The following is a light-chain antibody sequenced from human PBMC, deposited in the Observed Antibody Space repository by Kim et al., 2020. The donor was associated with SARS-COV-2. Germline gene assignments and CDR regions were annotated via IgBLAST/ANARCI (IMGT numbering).Light chain of an antibody. CDR2: ETS. J-gene: IGLJ3*02. CDR1: TGAVTSGHY. Sequence: QAVVTQEPSLTVSPGGTVNLTCGSSTGAVTSGHYPYWFQEMPGQAPRTLIYETSNKHSWTPARFSGSLLGGKAALTLSGAQPEDEAEYYCLLSYSGARPWVFGGGTQLTVL. CDR3: LLSYSGARPWV. V-gene: IGLV7-46*01.